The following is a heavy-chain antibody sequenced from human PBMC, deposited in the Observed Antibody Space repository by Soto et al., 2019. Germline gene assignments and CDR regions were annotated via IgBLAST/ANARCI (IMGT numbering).Heavy chain of an antibody. CDR3: AHSPPATVTTSAEYFQH. J-gene: IGHJ1*01. CDR1: GFSLSTSGVG. Sequence: QITLKESGPTLVKPTQTLTLTCTFSGFSLSTSGVGVGWIRQPPGKALEWLALIYWDDDKRYSPSLKSRLTITKDTTKNLVFITLPNMDPVDTTTYYCAHSPPATVTTSAEYFQHWGQGTLVTVSS. V-gene: IGHV2-5*02. CDR2: IYWDDDK. D-gene: IGHD4-17*01.